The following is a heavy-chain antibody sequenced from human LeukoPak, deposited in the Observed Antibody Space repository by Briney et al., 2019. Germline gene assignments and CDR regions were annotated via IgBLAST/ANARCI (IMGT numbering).Heavy chain of an antibody. CDR1: GFTFSGSA. J-gene: IGHJ4*02. D-gene: IGHD3-3*01. V-gene: IGHV3-73*01. CDR2: IRSKANSYAT. Sequence: GGSLRLSCAASGFTFSGSAMHWVRQASGKGLEWVGRIRSKANSYATAYAASVKGRFTISRDDSKNTAYLQMNSLKTEDTAVYYCTRGPGSSGYLNWGQGTLVTVSS. CDR3: TRGPGSSGYLN.